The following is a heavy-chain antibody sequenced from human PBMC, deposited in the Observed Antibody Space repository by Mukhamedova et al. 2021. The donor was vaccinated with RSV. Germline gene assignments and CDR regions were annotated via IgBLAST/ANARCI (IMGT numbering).Heavy chain of an antibody. CDR3: ARNKMTTVTNLDY. Sequence: SRVTISVDTSKNQFSLKLSSVTAADTAVYYCARNKMTTVTNLDYWGQGTLVTVSS. D-gene: IGHD4-17*01. V-gene: IGHV4-59*01. J-gene: IGHJ4*02.